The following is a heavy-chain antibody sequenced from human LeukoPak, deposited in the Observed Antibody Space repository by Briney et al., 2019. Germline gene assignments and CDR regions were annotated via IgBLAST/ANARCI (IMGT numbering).Heavy chain of an antibody. CDR3: AKFYYDSSGYLAEGEPLGY. D-gene: IGHD3-22*01. Sequence: GGSLRLSCAASGFTFSSYAMSWVRQAPGKGLEWVSAISGSGGSTYYADSVKGRFTISRDNSKNTLYLQMNSLRAEDTAVYYCAKFYYDSSGYLAEGEPLGYWGQGTLVTVSS. V-gene: IGHV3-23*01. CDR2: ISGSGGST. CDR1: GFTFSSYA. J-gene: IGHJ4*02.